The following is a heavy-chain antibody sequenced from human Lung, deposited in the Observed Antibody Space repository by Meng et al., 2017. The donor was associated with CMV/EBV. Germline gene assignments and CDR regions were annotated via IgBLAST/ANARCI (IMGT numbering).Heavy chain of an antibody. CDR1: GDSISSSDYY. CDR2: MYYSGST. V-gene: IGHV4-39*07. J-gene: IGHJ4*01. Sequence: SETLSLXCTVSGDSISSSDYYWAWIRQPPGKGLEWIGSMYYSGSTYYNPSLRSRVTISAASKNQFSLSLTSVTAADTAVFYCARGPMYRGGPTSRGVAGIHTYFDDWGHGTVVTVSS. CDR3: ARGPMYRGGPTSRGVAGIHTYFDD. D-gene: IGHD6-19*01.